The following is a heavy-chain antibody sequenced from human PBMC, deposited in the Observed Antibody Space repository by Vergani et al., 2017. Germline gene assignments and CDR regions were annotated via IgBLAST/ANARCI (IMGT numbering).Heavy chain of an antibody. CDR2: INAGNGNT. CDR1: GYTFTSYA. V-gene: IGHV1-3*01. J-gene: IGHJ3*02. CDR3: ARDRSYCSSTSWCAFDI. D-gene: IGHD2-2*01. Sequence: QVQLVQSGAEVKKPGASVKVSCKASGYTFTSYAMHWVRQAPGQRLEWMGWINAGNGNTKYSQKFQGRVTITRDTSASTAYMELSSLRSEDTAVYYCARDRSYCSSTSWCAFDIWGQGTTVTVSS.